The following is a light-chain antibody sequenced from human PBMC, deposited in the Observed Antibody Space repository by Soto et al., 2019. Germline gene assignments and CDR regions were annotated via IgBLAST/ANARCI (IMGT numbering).Light chain of an antibody. Sequence: PGERATLSCRASQSVSSYLAWYQQKPGQAPRLLIYDASNRATGIPARFSGSGSGTDFTLTISSLEPEDFAVYYCQQRSNWPSFGQGTKVEIK. CDR2: DAS. J-gene: IGKJ1*01. CDR3: QQRSNWPS. V-gene: IGKV3-11*01. CDR1: QSVSSY.